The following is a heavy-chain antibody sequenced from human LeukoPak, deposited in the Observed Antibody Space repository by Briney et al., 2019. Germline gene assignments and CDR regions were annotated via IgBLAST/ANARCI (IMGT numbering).Heavy chain of an antibody. CDR3: ARVGSGSYFDAFDI. J-gene: IGHJ3*02. D-gene: IGHD1-26*01. Sequence: ASVKVSCKASGYTFTSNYIHWVRQAPGQGLEWMGMIYPRDGSTSYAQKFQGRVTVTRDTSTSTVYMELSSLRSEDTAVYYCARVGSGSYFDAFDIWGQGTMVTVSS. CDR2: IYPRDGST. V-gene: IGHV1-46*01. CDR1: GYTFTSNY.